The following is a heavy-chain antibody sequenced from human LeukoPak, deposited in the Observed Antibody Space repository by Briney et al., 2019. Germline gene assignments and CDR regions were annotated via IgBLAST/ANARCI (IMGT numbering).Heavy chain of an antibody. CDR2: IYYSGST. V-gene: IGHV4-39*01. D-gene: IGHD6-13*01. CDR1: GGSISSSSYY. Sequence: PSETLSLTCTVSGGSISSSSYYWGWIRQPPGKGLEWIGSIYYSGSTYYNPSLKSRVTISVDTSKNQFSLKLSSVTAADTAVYYCARHVSSSWYKGSPDYFDYWGQGTLVTVSS. J-gene: IGHJ4*02. CDR3: ARHVSSSWYKGSPDYFDY.